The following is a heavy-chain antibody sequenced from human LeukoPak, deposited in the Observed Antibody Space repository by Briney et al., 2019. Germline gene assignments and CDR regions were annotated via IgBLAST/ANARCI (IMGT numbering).Heavy chain of an antibody. D-gene: IGHD3-16*02. Sequence: GGSLRLSCAASGFTFSSYSMNWVRRAPGKGLEWVSSISSSSSYIYYADSVKGRFTISRDNAKNSLYLQMNSLRAEDTAVYYCARDDYDYVWGSYRHHYFDHWGQGTLVTVS. CDR1: GFTFSSYS. CDR2: ISSSSSYI. CDR3: ARDDYDYVWGSYRHHYFDH. V-gene: IGHV3-21*01. J-gene: IGHJ4*02.